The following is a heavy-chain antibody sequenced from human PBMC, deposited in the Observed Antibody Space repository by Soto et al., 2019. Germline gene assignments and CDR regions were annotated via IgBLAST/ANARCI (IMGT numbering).Heavy chain of an antibody. CDR2: ISSSSSYI. D-gene: IGHD2-2*01. CDR1: GFTFSSYS. CDR3: ARAAEGYCSSTSCYNRYYFDY. V-gene: IGHV3-21*01. J-gene: IGHJ4*02. Sequence: GASLRLSCAASGFTFSSYSMNWVRQAPGKGLEWVSSISSSSSYIYYADSVKGRFTISRDNAKNSLYLQMNSLRAEDTAVYYCARAAEGYCSSTSCYNRYYFDYWGQGTLVTVSS.